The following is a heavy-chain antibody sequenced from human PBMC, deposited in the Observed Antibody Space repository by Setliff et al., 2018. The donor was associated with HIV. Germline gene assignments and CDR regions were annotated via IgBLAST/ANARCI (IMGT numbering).Heavy chain of an antibody. J-gene: IGHJ4*02. V-gene: IGHV3-30*02. CDR3: AKGYFDWLRAGTFDY. CDR2: IRYDGSNK. Sequence: GSLRLSCAASGFIFSSYGMHWVRQAPGKGLEWVAFIRYDGSNKYYADSVKGRFTISRDNSKNTVYLQMNSLRAEDTAVYYCAKGYFDWLRAGTFDYWGQGSLVTVSS. D-gene: IGHD3-9*01. CDR1: GFIFSSYG.